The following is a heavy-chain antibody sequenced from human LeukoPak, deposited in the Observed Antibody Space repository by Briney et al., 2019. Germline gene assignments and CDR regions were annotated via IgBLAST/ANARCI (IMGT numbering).Heavy chain of an antibody. CDR2: ISSYNGNT. V-gene: IGHV1-18*01. Sequence: GASVNGSCKPSGYTFTSYGISWVRQAPGQRLEWMGWISSYNGNTNYAQKLQGRVTMTTDTSTSTAYMELRSLRSDDTAVYYCARDGRGNSGYSSSHFYYYYYMDVWGKGTKVTVSS. J-gene: IGHJ6*03. CDR1: GYTFTSYG. CDR3: ARDGRGNSGYSSSHFYYYYYMDV. D-gene: IGHD6-13*01.